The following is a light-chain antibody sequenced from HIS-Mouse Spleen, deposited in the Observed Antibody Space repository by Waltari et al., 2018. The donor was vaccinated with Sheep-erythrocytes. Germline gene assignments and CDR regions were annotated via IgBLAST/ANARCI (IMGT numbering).Light chain of an antibody. J-gene: IGLJ1*01. V-gene: IGLV2-11*01. Sequence: QSALTQPPSVSGSPGQSVTIPCTGPSSAVGGYNYVSWYQQHPGKAPKLMIYDVSKRPSGDPDRFSGSKSGNTASLTISGLQAEDEADYYCCSYAGSYNHVFATGTKVTVL. CDR2: DVS. CDR1: SSAVGGYNY. CDR3: CSYAGSYNHV.